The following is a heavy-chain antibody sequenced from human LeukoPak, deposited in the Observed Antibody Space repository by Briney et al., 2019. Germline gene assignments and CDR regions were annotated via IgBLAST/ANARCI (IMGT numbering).Heavy chain of an antibody. Sequence: PSETLSLTCAVYGGSFSGYYWSCIRQPPGKGLEWTGEINHSGSTNYNPSLKSRVTISVDTSKNQFSLKLSSVTAADTAVYYCARDGDFNPTVPFDIWGQGTMVTVSS. CDR3: ARDGDFNPTVPFDI. D-gene: IGHD4-17*01. CDR1: GGSFSGYY. V-gene: IGHV4-34*01. CDR2: INHSGST. J-gene: IGHJ3*02.